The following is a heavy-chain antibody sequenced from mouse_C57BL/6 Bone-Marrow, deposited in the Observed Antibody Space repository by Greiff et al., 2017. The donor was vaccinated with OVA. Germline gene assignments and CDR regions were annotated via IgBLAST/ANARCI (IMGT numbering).Heavy chain of an antibody. CDR1: GFSFNTYA. J-gene: IGHJ3*01. CDR3: VRHDLGWFAY. CDR2: IRSKSNNYAT. D-gene: IGHD4-1*01. Sequence: EVKLVESGGGLVQPKGSLKLSCAASGFSFNTYAMNWVRQAPGKGLEWVARIRSKSNNYATYYADSVKDRFTISRDDSESMLYLQMNNLKTEDTAMYYCVRHDLGWFAYWGQGTLVTVSA. V-gene: IGHV10-1*01.